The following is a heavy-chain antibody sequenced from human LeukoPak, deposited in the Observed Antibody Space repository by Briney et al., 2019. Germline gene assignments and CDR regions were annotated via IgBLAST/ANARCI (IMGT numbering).Heavy chain of an antibody. D-gene: IGHD3-10*01. CDR1: GGSISSSSYY. Sequence: SETLSLTCTVSGGSISSSSYYWGWIRQPPGKGLEWIGSIYYSGSTYYDPSLKSRVTISVDTSKNQFSLELSSVTAADTAVYYCARQPTYYGSGSSFDYWGQGTLVTVSS. J-gene: IGHJ4*02. CDR3: ARQPTYYGSGSSFDY. CDR2: IYYSGST. V-gene: IGHV4-39*01.